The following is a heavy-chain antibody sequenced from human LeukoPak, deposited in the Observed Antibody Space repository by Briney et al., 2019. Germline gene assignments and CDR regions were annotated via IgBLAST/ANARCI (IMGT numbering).Heavy chain of an antibody. D-gene: IGHD1-26*01. CDR3: ARQVVGAHFDD. Sequence: PSETLSLTCTVSGVSISSYYWSWIRQPPGKGLEWIGYIYTTGSTNYNPSLKSRVTISVDTSKNQFSLKLSSVTAADTAVYYCARQVVGAHFDDWGQGTLVTVSS. CDR1: GVSISSYY. CDR2: IYTTGST. V-gene: IGHV4-4*09. J-gene: IGHJ4*02.